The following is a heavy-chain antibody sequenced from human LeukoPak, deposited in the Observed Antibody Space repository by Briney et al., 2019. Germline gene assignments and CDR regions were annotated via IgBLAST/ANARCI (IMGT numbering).Heavy chain of an antibody. CDR1: GGSFSGYY. Sequence: SETLSLTRAVYGGSFSGYYWSWIRQPPGKGLEWIGEINHSGSTNYNPSLKSRVTISVDTSKNQFSLKLSSVTAADTAVYYCAITGYSSSYDYWGQGTLVTVSS. CDR3: AITGYSSSYDY. J-gene: IGHJ4*02. CDR2: INHSGST. D-gene: IGHD6-13*01. V-gene: IGHV4-34*01.